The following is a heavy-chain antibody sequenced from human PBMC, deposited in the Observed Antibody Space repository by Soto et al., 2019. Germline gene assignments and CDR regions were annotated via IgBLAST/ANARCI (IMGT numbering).Heavy chain of an antibody. CDR1: GFTFSSYA. CDR3: ANPAYYYDSSAFLFDY. Sequence: PGGSLRLSCAASGFTFSSYAMSWVRQAPGKGLEWVSAISGSGGSTYYADSVKGRFTISRDNSKNTLYLQMNSLRAEDTAVYYCANPAYYYDSSAFLFDYWGQGTLVTVSS. CDR2: ISGSGGST. J-gene: IGHJ4*02. V-gene: IGHV3-23*01. D-gene: IGHD3-22*01.